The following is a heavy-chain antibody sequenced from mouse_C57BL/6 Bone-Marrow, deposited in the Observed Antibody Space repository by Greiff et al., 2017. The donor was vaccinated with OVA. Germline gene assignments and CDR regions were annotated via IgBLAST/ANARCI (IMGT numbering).Heavy chain of an antibody. J-gene: IGHJ1*03. CDR1: GYSFTDYN. CDR2: LNPNNGTT. D-gene: IGHD1-1*01. V-gene: IGHV1-39*01. Sequence: EVKLVESGPELVKPGASVKISCKASGYSFTDYNMNWVKQSNGKSLEWIGVLNPNNGTTSYNQKFKGKATLTVDQSSSTAYMQLNSLTSEDSAVYYCAFYYGSSYRYFDVWGTGTTVTVSS. CDR3: AFYYGSSYRYFDV.